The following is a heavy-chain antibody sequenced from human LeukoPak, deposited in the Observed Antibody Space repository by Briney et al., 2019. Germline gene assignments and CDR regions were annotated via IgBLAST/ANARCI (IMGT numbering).Heavy chain of an antibody. CDR2: IYYSGST. D-gene: IGHD3-10*01. Sequence: SETLSLTCTVSGDSLSSYYWSWLRQPPGKGLEWIGYIYYSGSTTYNPSLRSRVTISVDTSKNQFSLKLSSVTAADTAVYYCARVFYYGSGTFDLWGRGTLVTVSS. J-gene: IGHJ2*01. V-gene: IGHV4-59*01. CDR3: ARVFYYGSGTFDL. CDR1: GDSLSSYY.